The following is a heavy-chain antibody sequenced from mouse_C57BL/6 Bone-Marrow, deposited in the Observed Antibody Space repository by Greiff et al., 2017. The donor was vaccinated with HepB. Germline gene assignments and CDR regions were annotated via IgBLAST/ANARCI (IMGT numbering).Heavy chain of an antibody. CDR3: ATKEGNWSSAMDY. Sequence: VKLVESGPGLVQPSQSLSITCTVSGFSLTSYGVHWVRQPPGKGLEWLGVIWSGGSTDYNAAFISRLSISKDNSKSQVFFKMNSLQADDTAIYYCATKEGNWSSAMDYWGQGTSVTVSS. D-gene: IGHD2-1*01. J-gene: IGHJ4*01. V-gene: IGHV2-4*01. CDR2: IWSGGST. CDR1: GFSLTSYG.